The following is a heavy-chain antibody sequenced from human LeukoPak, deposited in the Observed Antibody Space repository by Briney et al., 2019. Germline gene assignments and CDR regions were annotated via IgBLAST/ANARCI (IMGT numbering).Heavy chain of an antibody. CDR1: GFTFSSYS. V-gene: IGHV3-21*01. J-gene: IGHJ4*02. Sequence: PGGSLRLSCAASGFTFSSYSMNWVRQAPGKGLEWVSSISSSSYIYYADSVKGRFTISRDNAKNSLYLQMNSLRAEDTAVYYCAREGGSITYFDYWGQGTLVTVSS. D-gene: IGHD2-15*01. CDR2: ISSSSYI. CDR3: AREGGSITYFDY.